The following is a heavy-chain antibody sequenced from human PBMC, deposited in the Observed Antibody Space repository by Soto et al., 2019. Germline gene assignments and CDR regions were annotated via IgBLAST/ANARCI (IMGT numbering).Heavy chain of an antibody. D-gene: IGHD2-21*01. V-gene: IGHV1-69*02. Sequence: SVKVSCKASGGTFSSYTISWVRQAPGQGLEWMGRIIPILGITNYAQKFQGRVTITADKSTSTAYMELSSLRSEDTAVYFCTRVTIAGARNGFDIWGQGTMVTVSS. CDR2: IIPILGIT. J-gene: IGHJ3*02. CDR1: GGTFSSYT. CDR3: TRVTIAGARNGFDI.